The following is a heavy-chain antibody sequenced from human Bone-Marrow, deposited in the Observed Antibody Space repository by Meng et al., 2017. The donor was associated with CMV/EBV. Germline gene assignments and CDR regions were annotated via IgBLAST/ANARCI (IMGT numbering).Heavy chain of an antibody. CDR2: IYYSGST. D-gene: IGHD1-20*01. CDR1: GGSISSYY. Sequence: SETLSLTCTVSGGSISSYYWSWIRQPPGKGLEWIGYIYYSGSTNYNPSLKSRVTISVDTSKNQFSLKLSSVTAADTAVYYCARERYNWNYHLGMDVWGQGNTVNVDS. J-gene: IGHJ6*01. CDR3: ARERYNWNYHLGMDV. V-gene: IGHV4-59*01.